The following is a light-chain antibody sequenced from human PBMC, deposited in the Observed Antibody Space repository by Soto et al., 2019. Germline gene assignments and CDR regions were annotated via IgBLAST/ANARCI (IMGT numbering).Light chain of an antibody. V-gene: IGKV1-6*02. J-gene: IGKJ3*01. CDR1: QGIRND. CDR3: QRYISAPFT. Sequence: AIQMTQSPSSLSASVGDRVTITCRASQGIRNDLGWYQQKPGKGPTLLIYAASSLHSGVPSRLSGSGSGTDFTLTIGSLQPEAFATYYCQRYISAPFTFGPGTNVDIK. CDR2: AAS.